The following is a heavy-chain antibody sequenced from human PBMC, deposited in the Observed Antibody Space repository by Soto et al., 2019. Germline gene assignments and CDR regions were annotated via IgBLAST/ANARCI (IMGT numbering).Heavy chain of an antibody. CDR1: GYTFVNHW. CDR3: ATAEVDY. Sequence: GGSLRLSCAVAGYTFVNHWMHWVRQAPGKGLEWVSRMNSDGSIINYADSVKGRFTVSRDNAKNTLYLQMNSLRVEDTAVYYCATAEVDYWGPGTLVTSPQ. CDR2: MNSDGSII. J-gene: IGHJ4*02. V-gene: IGHV3-74*01.